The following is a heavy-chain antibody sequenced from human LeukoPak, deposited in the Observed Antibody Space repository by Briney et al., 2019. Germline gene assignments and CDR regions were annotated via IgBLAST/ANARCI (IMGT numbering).Heavy chain of an antibody. D-gene: IGHD3-9*01. CDR3: ARGGLLRYFDWLPPLFDY. CDR2: INPNSGGT. Sequence: ASVKVPCKASGYTFTGYYMHWVRQAPGQGLEWMGWINPNSGGTNYAQKFQGRVTMTRDTSISTAYMELSRLRSDDTAVYYCARGGLLRYFDWLPPLFDYWGQGTLVTVSS. J-gene: IGHJ4*02. V-gene: IGHV1-2*02. CDR1: GYTFTGYY.